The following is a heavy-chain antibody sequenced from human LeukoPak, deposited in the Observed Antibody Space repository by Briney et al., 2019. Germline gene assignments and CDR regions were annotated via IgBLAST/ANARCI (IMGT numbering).Heavy chain of an antibody. V-gene: IGHV4-38-2*02. D-gene: IGHD4-17*01. Sequence: SETLSLTCRVSGYSISNDYYWGWIRQSPEKGLEWLGSISHSGSTYYNPSLRSRVTISRDMPKNQFSLDLNSVTAADTAVYYCAGISTGSCFRHWGQGTLVTVSS. CDR3: AGISTGSCFRH. CDR1: GYSISNDYY. J-gene: IGHJ1*01. CDR2: ISHSGST.